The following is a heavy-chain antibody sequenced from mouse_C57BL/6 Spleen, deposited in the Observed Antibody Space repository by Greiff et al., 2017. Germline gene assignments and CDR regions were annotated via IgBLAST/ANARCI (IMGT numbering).Heavy chain of an antibody. CDR2: ISYDGSH. V-gene: IGHV3-6*01. Sequence: ESGPGLVKPSQSLSLTCSVTGYSITSGYYWNWIRQFPGNKLEWMGYISYDGSHNYNPSLKNRISITRDTSKNQFFLKLNSVTTEDTATYYCASQVIYYYGSSWYFDVWGTGTTVTVSS. J-gene: IGHJ1*03. D-gene: IGHD1-1*01. CDR1: GYSITSGYY. CDR3: ASQVIYYYGSSWYFDV.